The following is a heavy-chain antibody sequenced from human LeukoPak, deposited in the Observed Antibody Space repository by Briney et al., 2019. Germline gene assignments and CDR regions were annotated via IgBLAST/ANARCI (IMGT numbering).Heavy chain of an antibody. J-gene: IGHJ5*02. D-gene: IGHD6-13*01. V-gene: IGHV4-39*07. CDR2: IYYSGST. Sequence: SETLSLTCTVSGGSISSSSYYWGWIRQPPGKGLEWIGSIYYSGSTYYNPSLKSRVTISVDTSKNQFSLKLSSVTAADTAVYYCAGDRPPYSSRPRFDPWGQGTLVTVSS. CDR1: GGSISSSSYY. CDR3: AGDRPPYSSRPRFDP.